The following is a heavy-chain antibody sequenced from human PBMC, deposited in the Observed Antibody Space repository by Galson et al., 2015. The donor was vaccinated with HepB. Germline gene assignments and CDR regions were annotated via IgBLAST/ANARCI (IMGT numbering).Heavy chain of an antibody. CDR3: ARRGRGGGWFDP. CDR2: IYHSGST. V-gene: IGHV4-4*02. D-gene: IGHD3-10*01. Sequence: ETLSLTCAVSGGSISSSNWWSWVRQPPGKGLEWIGEIYHSGSTNYNPPLKSRVTISVDKSKNQFSLKLSSVTAADTAVYYCARRGRGGGWFDPWGQGTLVTVSS. J-gene: IGHJ5*02. CDR1: GGSISSSNW.